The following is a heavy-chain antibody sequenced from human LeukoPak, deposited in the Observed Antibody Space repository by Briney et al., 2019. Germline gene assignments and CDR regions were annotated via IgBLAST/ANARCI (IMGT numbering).Heavy chain of an antibody. CDR2: IYYSGST. V-gene: IGHV4-30-4*08. D-gene: IGHD7-27*01. Sequence: SETLSLTCTVSGGSISSGDYYWSWIRQPPGKGLEWIGYIYYSGSTYYNPSLKSRVTISVDTSKNQFSLKLSSVTAADTAAYYCAGRANWGHHYYYYMDVWGKGTTVTVSS. CDR1: GGSISSGDYY. J-gene: IGHJ6*03. CDR3: AGRANWGHHYYYYMDV.